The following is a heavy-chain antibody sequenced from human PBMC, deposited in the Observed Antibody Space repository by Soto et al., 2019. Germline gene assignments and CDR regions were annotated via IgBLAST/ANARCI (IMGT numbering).Heavy chain of an antibody. CDR3: TTDPFHLTGTRGY. D-gene: IGHD1-7*01. V-gene: IGHV3-15*01. CDR2: IKSTTDGGTT. Sequence: EVQLVESGGGLVKPGGSLRLSCAASGFTFSNAWMSWVRQAPGKGLEWVGRIKSTTDGGTTDYAAPVKGRFTISRDDSKNTLYLQMNSLKTEDTAVYYCTTDPFHLTGTRGYWGQGTLVTVSS. J-gene: IGHJ4*02. CDR1: GFTFSNAW.